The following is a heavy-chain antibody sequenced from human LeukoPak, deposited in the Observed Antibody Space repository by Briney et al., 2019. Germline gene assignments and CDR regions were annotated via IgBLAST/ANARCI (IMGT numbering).Heavy chain of an antibody. J-gene: IGHJ5*02. D-gene: IGHD3-10*01. CDR2: ISVSGDYT. CDR1: GFTFSDYY. Sequence: GGSLRLSCAASGFTFSDYYMSWIRQAPGKGLEWVSYISVSGDYTNYGDSVSGRFTISRDNAKNSMYLRMNSLRAEDTAVYYCARDKESTYYYDSGGYYKWDWFDLWGQGTLVTVSS. V-gene: IGHV3-11*06. CDR3: ARDKESTYYYDSGGYYKWDWFDL.